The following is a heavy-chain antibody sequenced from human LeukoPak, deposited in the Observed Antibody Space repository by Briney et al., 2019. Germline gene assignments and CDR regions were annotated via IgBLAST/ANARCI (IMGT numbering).Heavy chain of an antibody. Sequence: ASVKVSCKASGYTFTGYYMHWVRQAPGQGLECMGWISAYNGNTYYAQNFQGRVTMTADTSTSTAYMELRSLRSDDTAVYYCARVSYNWFDPWGQGTLLTVSP. CDR2: ISAYNGNT. V-gene: IGHV1-18*04. CDR1: GYTFTGYY. J-gene: IGHJ5*02. D-gene: IGHD6-6*01. CDR3: ARVSYNWFDP.